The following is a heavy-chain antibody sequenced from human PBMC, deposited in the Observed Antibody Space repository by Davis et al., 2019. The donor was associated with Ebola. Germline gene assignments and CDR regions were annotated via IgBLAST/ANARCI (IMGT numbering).Heavy chain of an antibody. D-gene: IGHD6-13*01. V-gene: IGHV3-30*04. J-gene: IGHJ3*01. CDR3: ARPIRAPGTPENGLDL. CDR2: ISYHGSDT. Sequence: PGGSLRLSCAASGFSFSNSAMHWVRQAPGKGLEWVAVISYHGSDTYYADSVKGRFTISRDNLKDTLYLQMSSLRAEDTALYYCARPIRAPGTPENGLDLWGQGTMVTVSS. CDR1: GFSFSNSA.